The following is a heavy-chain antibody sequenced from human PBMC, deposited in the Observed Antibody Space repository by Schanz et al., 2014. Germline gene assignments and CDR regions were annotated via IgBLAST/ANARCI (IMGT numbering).Heavy chain of an antibody. CDR3: AKSKSQLPLFDY. Sequence: EVQLVESGGGLVQPGGSLKLSCAASGFTFSASAMHWVRQAPGKGLEWVSTIYSSGSTYYADSVRGRFTISRDNSMNTVYLQMNSLRADDTAVYYCAKSKSQLPLFDYWGQGTLVTVSS. CDR2: IYSSGST. CDR1: GFTFSASA. V-gene: IGHV3-53*01. D-gene: IGHD2-21*01. J-gene: IGHJ4*02.